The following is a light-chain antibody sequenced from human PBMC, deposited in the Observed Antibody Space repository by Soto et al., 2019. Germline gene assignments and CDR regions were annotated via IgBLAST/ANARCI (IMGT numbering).Light chain of an antibody. CDR1: SSSIGSNT. CDR3: AVWDDSLNVVV. CDR2: INN. J-gene: IGLJ2*01. V-gene: IGLV1-44*01. Sequence: LTQPPSASGTPGQRVTISCSGSSSSIGSNTVNWYQQLPGTAPKLLIFINNKRPSGVPDRFSGSKSGTSASLAISGLQSEDEADYYCAVWDDSLNVVVFGGGTKLTVL.